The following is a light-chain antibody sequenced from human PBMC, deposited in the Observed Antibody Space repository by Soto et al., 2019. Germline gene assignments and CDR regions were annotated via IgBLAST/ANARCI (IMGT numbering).Light chain of an antibody. CDR1: QTILYSSNNKNY. CDR2: WAS. V-gene: IGKV4-1*01. Sequence: DIVMTQSPDSLAVSLGERATINCKSSQTILYSSNNKNYLAWFQQKPGRPPTLLIYWASTRESGVPDRFSGSGSGTDFTPTISSLQAQDVAVYYCQQYFSAPTWTFGQGTKLDIK. CDR3: QQYFSAPTWT. J-gene: IGKJ1*01.